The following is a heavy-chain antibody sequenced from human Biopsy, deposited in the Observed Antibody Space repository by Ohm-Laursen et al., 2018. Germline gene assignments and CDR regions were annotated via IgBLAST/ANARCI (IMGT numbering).Heavy chain of an antibody. V-gene: IGHV1-2*02. CDR3: ARELGDFWGGRQFDF. Sequence: VSSVKVSCKTSGYTFTGYYVHWVRQAPGQGLDWMGWINPNNGATDYAQKFQGRVTMTRDTSITTAYMELSRLTSDDTAVYYCARELGDFWGGRQFDFWGQGTLVTVSS. J-gene: IGHJ5*01. CDR1: GYTFTGYY. CDR2: INPNNGAT. D-gene: IGHD3-3*01.